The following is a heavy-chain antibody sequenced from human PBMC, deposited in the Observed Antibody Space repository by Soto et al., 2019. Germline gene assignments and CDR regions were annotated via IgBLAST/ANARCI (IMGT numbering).Heavy chain of an antibody. CDR1: GGSFSGYY. J-gene: IGHJ4*02. Sequence: QVQLQQWGAGLLKPSETLSLTCAVYGGSFSGYYWSWIRQPPGKGLEWIGEINHSGSTNYNPSLKSRVTTSVDTSKNQFSLKLSSVTAADTAVYYCAREYGDYGVIDYWGQGTLVTVSS. CDR2: INHSGST. CDR3: AREYGDYGVIDY. V-gene: IGHV4-34*01. D-gene: IGHD4-17*01.